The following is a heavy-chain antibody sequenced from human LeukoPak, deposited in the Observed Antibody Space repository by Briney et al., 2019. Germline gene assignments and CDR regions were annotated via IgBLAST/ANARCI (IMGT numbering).Heavy chain of an antibody. CDR3: ARDYPDCTGGSCFAFDL. Sequence: RSSETLSLTCTVSGGSINSYYWSWIRQPAGKGLEWIGRIYTSGTTNYNPSLKSRVTMSVDTSKKQFSLRLSSVTAADTAVYYCARDYPDCTGGSCFAFDLWGPGTKVTVSS. CDR1: GGSINSYY. J-gene: IGHJ3*01. CDR2: IYTSGTT. V-gene: IGHV4-4*07. D-gene: IGHD2-15*01.